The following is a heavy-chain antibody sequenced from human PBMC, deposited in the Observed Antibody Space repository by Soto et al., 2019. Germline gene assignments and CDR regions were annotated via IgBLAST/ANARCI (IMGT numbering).Heavy chain of an antibody. CDR2: MNPNTGNI. Sequence: QVELVQSGAEVKKPGASVKVSCQASEDTFTHYDNNWVRQATGQGLEWMGWMNPNTGNIDYAHKFQGRVTMTRDTSTRTVYMELSSLRSDDTAVYYCVRRVASGHRSWFDPWGQGTLVTVSS. CDR3: VRRVASGHRSWFDP. CDR1: EDTFTHYD. D-gene: IGHD2-21*01. J-gene: IGHJ5*02. V-gene: IGHV1-8*01.